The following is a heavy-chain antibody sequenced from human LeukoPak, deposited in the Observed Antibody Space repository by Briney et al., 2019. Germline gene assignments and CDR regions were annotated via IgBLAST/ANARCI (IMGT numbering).Heavy chain of an antibody. CDR2: ISHDSKK. CDR1: GFTFTEHD. CDR3: ARVPWGTTAY. V-gene: IGHV3-23*05. Sequence: PGGSLRLSCATSGFTFTEHDMGWVRQAPGKGLEWVAAISHDSKKFYSDLVRSRFTTTRDISGSTIHLQMSSLRVEDPAVYYRARVPWGTTAYWGPGTLVTVSS. D-gene: IGHD3-16*01. J-gene: IGHJ4*02.